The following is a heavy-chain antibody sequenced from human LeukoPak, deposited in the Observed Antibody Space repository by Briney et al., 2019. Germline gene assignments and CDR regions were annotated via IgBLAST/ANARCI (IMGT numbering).Heavy chain of an antibody. D-gene: IGHD1-26*01. Sequence: PSETLSLTCTVSGGSISSGSHSWHWIRQPAGKGLEWIGRIYTSGSTNYNPSLKSRLTISVDTSKNQFSLKLSSVTAADTAVYYCARAEWELDDAFDIWGQGTMVTVSS. CDR3: ARAEWELDDAFDI. CDR1: GGSISSGSHS. CDR2: IYTSGST. J-gene: IGHJ3*02. V-gene: IGHV4-61*02.